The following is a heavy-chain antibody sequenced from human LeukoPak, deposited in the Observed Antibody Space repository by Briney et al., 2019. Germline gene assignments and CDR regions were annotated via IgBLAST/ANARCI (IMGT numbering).Heavy chain of an antibody. V-gene: IGHV3-23*01. CDR2: ISASGSNP. D-gene: IGHD1-26*01. CDR3: ARVGQGEWFFDL. J-gene: IGHJ2*01. Sequence: PGGSLRLSCAASGFAFGSYGMSWVRQAPGKGLEWVAAISASGSNPHYSDSVKGRFLISRDNTENTVYLQMNSLGAEDTAVYYCARVGQGEWFFDLWGRGTLVTVSS. CDR1: GFAFGSYG.